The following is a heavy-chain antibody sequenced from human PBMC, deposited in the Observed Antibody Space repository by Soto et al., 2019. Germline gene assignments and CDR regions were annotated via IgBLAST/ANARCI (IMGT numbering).Heavy chain of an antibody. D-gene: IGHD1-26*01. J-gene: IGHJ4*02. CDR3: AKAGRDLYWEPRGCYFDY. V-gene: IGHV3-23*01. Sequence: EVQLLESGGGLVQPGGSLRLSCAASGFTFSSYAMSWVRQAPGKGLEWVSAISGSGGSTYYADSVKGRFTISRDNSKNTLYLQMNSLRAEDTAVYYCAKAGRDLYWEPRGCYFDYWGQGTLVTVSS. CDR1: GFTFSSYA. CDR2: ISGSGGST.